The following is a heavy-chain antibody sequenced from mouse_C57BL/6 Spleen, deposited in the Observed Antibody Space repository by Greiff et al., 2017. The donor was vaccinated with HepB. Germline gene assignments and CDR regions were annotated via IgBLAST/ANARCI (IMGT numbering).Heavy chain of an antibody. CDR1: GYAFSSSW. CDR2: IYPGDGDT. D-gene: IGHD3-3*01. V-gene: IGHV1-82*01. CDR3: ARSGGDPAWFAY. J-gene: IGHJ3*01. Sequence: VKVVESGPELVKPGASVKISCKASGYAFSSSWTNWVKQRPGKGLEWIGRIYPGDGDTNYNGKFKGKATLTADKSSSTAYMQLSSLTSEDSAVYFCARSGGDPAWFAYWGQGTLVTVSA.